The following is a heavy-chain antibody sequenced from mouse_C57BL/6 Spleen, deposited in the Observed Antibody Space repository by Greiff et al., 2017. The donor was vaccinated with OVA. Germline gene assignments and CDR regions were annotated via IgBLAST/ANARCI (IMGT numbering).Heavy chain of an antibody. D-gene: IGHD3-2*02. V-gene: IGHV1-7*01. CDR1: GYTFTSYW. CDR2: INPSSGYT. Sequence: VQRVESGAELAKPGASVKLSCKASGYTFTSYWMHWVKQRPGQGLEWIGYINPSSGYTKYNQKCKDKATLTADKSSSTAYMQLSSLTYEDSAVYDCAREAQAWFAYWGQGTLVTVSA. J-gene: IGHJ3*01. CDR3: AREAQAWFAY.